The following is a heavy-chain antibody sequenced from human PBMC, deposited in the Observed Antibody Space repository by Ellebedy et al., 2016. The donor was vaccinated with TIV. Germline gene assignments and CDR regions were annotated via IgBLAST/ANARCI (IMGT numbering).Heavy chain of an antibody. D-gene: IGHD3-10*01. CDR2: IFWDGAK. V-gene: IGHV2-5*02. CDR3: VYSTAFLVLGSVDH. CDR1: GFSLGSAPVT. Sequence: SGPTLVKPTQTLTLTCACSGFSLGSAPVTVGWIRQPPGKALDWLAFIFWDGAKRYSPSLQTRLAITQDTSKNQVVLSLTNVDPEDSATYFCVYSTAFLVLGSVDHWGQGIAVSVSS. J-gene: IGHJ4*02.